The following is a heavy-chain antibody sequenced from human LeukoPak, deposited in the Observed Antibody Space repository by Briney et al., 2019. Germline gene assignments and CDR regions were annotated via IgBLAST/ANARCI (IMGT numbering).Heavy chain of an antibody. Sequence: GGSLRLSCAASGFTFSSYSMNWARQAPGKGLEWVSSISSSSSYIYYADSVKGRFTISRDNAKNSLYLQMNSLRAEDTAVYYCAISYCSGGSCPTWVQGTLVTVSS. CDR2: ISSSSSYI. J-gene: IGHJ5*02. CDR1: GFTFSSYS. V-gene: IGHV3-21*01. CDR3: AISYCSGGSCPT. D-gene: IGHD2-15*01.